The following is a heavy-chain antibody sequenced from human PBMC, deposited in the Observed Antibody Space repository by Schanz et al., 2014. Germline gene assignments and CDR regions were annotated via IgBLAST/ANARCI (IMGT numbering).Heavy chain of an antibody. Sequence: QVQLQESGPGLVKPSQTLSLTCAVSGGSISSGGYSWSWIRQPPGKGLEWIGRISTSGSTNYNPSLRIRVSMSIGTSKTHFSLRLSSLTAADTAVYYCATWRGDDSGGHGQFDYWGQGALVTVSS. V-gene: IGHV4-61*02. CDR1: GGSISSGGYS. CDR3: ATWRGDDSGGHGQFDY. CDR2: ISTSGST. D-gene: IGHD3-22*01. J-gene: IGHJ4*02.